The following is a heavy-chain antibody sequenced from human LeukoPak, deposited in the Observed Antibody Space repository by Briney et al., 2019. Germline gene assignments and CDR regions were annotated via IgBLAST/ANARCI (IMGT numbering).Heavy chain of an antibody. Sequence: KTSETLSLTCTVSGGSVSSGNYYWSWIRQSPGEGLHVIGYISDRGTTNSNPSLQSRVTMSLDTSKNQFSLKLTSVTAADTAVYYCARDIERSDGYNYDSWGQGTLVTVSS. J-gene: IGHJ5*01. CDR3: ARDIERSDGYNYDS. CDR1: GGSVSSGNYY. CDR2: ISDRGTT. V-gene: IGHV4-61*01. D-gene: IGHD5-24*01.